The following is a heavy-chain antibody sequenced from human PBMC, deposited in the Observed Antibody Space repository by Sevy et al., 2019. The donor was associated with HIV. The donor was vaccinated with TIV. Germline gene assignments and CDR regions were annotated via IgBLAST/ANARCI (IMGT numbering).Heavy chain of an antibody. CDR3: ARDFRYCSGGSCYSGLDGMDV. D-gene: IGHD2-15*01. J-gene: IGHJ6*02. Sequence: GGSLRLSCAASGFTFSSYAMHWVRQAPGKGLEWVAVISYDGSNKYYADSVKGRFTISRDNSKNTLYLQMNSLRAEDTDVYYCARDFRYCSGGSCYSGLDGMDVWGQGTTVTVSS. V-gene: IGHV3-30-3*01. CDR2: ISYDGSNK. CDR1: GFTFSSYA.